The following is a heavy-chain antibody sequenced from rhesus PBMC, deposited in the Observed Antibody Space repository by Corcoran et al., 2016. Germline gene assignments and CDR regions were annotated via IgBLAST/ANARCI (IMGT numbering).Heavy chain of an antibody. CDR2: IYSSDSAT. CDR1: GYSFTSYW. D-gene: IGHD2-15*01. J-gene: IGHJ3*01. V-gene: IGHV5-20*01. CDR3: AKSSGTYYDAFDF. Sequence: EVQLVQSGAEVKRPGASLQISCKTSGYSFTSYWISWGRQMPGKGLEWMVGIYSSDSATSNNPSFQGQVTISADKSISTAYLQWSRLKASDTATYYCAKSSGTYYDAFDFWGQGLRVTVSS.